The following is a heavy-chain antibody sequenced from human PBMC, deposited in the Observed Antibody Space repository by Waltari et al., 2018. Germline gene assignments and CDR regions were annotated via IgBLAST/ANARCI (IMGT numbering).Heavy chain of an antibody. CDR3: ATQPGISWS. CDR2: INGGGTSR. V-gene: IGHV3-48*03. Sequence: EVQLVESGGGLAQPGGSLRLSCVGSGVPFSSYEMHWVRRAPGKGVEWVSYINGGGTSRHYADSVKGRFTVSRDNAKNSLYLQMSSLRADDTAVYYCATQPGISWSWGQGTRVNVSS. D-gene: IGHD1-20*01. CDR1: GVPFSSYE. J-gene: IGHJ5*02.